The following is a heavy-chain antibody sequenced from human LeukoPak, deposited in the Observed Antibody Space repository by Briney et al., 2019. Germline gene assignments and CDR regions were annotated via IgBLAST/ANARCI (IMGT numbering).Heavy chain of an antibody. CDR1: AGSINRFY. Sequence: PSETLSLTCTVSAGSINRFYWNWIRQSPGKGLEWIGYIHHSGSTKYNPSLQSRVTISMDTSKNQVSLKLSSVSAADSAVYSCATNTGSYFAWFDYWGQGTLVTVSS. D-gene: IGHD1-26*01. CDR2: IHHSGST. J-gene: IGHJ4*02. V-gene: IGHV4-59*03. CDR3: ATNTGSYFAWFDY.